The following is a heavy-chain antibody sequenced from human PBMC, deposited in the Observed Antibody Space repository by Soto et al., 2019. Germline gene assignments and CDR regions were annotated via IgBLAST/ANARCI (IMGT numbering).Heavy chain of an antibody. CDR2: IYYSGST. J-gene: IGHJ4*02. CDR3: AREKAPRNLIDH. D-gene: IGHD1-1*01. CDR1: GGSVSSGSYY. V-gene: IGHV4-61*01. Sequence: SETLSLTCTVSGGSVSSGSYYWSWIRQPPGKGLEWIGYIYYSGSTNYNPSLKSRVTISVDTSKNQFSLKLSSVTAADTAVYYCAREKAPRNLIDHWGQGTLVTVSS.